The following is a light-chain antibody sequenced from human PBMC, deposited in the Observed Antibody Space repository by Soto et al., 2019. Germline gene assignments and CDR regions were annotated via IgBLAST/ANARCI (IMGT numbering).Light chain of an antibody. J-gene: IGLJ2*01. CDR1: SSNIGAGYD. CDR3: QSYDMSLSDFVV. V-gene: IGLV1-40*01. Sequence: QSVLTQPPSVSGVPGQRVTISCTGSSSNIGAGYDVHWYQQVPGTAPKLLIYGNSNRPSGVPDRFYGSKSGTSVSLAITGLQAEDEADYCCQSYDMSLSDFVVFGGGTKLTVL. CDR2: GNS.